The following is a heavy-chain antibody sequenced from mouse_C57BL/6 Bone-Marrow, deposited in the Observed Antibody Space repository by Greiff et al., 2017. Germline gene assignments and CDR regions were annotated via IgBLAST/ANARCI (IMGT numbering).Heavy chain of an antibody. Sequence: QVQLQQPGAELVKPGASVKLSCKASGYTFTSYWLQWVKQRPGQGLEWIGEIDPSDSYTNYNQKFQGKATLTVDTSSCTAYIQLSSLTSDDSSVYYCSRDWFYWYFDVWGTGTTVTVSS. D-gene: IGHD2-2*01. J-gene: IGHJ1*03. CDR2: IDPSDSYT. CDR3: SRDWFYWYFDV. V-gene: IGHV1-50*01. CDR1: GYTFTSYW.